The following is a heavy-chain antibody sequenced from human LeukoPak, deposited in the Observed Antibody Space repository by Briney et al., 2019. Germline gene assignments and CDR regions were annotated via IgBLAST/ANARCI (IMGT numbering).Heavy chain of an antibody. D-gene: IGHD2-21*01. Sequence: ASVKVSCKASGGIFSNYAISWVRQAPGQGLEWMGGIIPIFGTANYAEKFRGRVTITAGETTSTAYMELSRLKSEDTAVYYCARDSSEFRSLIPHWGQGTLVTVSS. J-gene: IGHJ1*01. CDR2: IIPIFGTA. CDR3: ARDSSEFRSLIPH. V-gene: IGHV1-69*13. CDR1: GGIFSNYA.